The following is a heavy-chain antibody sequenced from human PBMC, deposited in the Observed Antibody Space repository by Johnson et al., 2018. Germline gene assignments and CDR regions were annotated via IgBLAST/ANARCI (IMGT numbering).Heavy chain of an antibody. Sequence: VQLVESGGGLVQPGGSXRLSCAASGFTFSSYDMNWVRQATGKGLEWVSAIGTAGDTYYPGSVKGRFTISRENAKNSLYLQMNSLSAGDTAVYYCARGYCSGGSCLGGMDVWGQGTTFTVSS. J-gene: IGHJ6*02. D-gene: IGHD2-15*01. V-gene: IGHV3-13*01. CDR2: IGTAGDT. CDR3: ARGYCSGGSCLGGMDV. CDR1: GFTFSSYD.